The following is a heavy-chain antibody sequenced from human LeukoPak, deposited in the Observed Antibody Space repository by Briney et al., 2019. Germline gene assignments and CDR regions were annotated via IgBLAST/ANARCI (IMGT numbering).Heavy chain of an antibody. CDR2: IYYSGST. D-gene: IGHD1-26*01. V-gene: IGHV4-59*12. CDR3: ARTIVGAPDY. J-gene: IGHJ4*02. CDR1: GGSISSYY. Sequence: SEALSLTCTVSGGSISSYYWSWIRQPPGKGLEWIGYIYYSGSTNYNPSLKSRVTISVDTSKNQFSLKLSSVTAADTAVYYCARTIVGAPDYWGQGTLVTVSS.